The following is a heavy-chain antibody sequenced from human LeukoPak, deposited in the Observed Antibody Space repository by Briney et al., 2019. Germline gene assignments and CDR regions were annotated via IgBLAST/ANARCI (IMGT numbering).Heavy chain of an antibody. CDR2: IYYSGST. D-gene: IGHD3-16*01. J-gene: IGHJ4*02. CDR3: ARDLGASGQFDY. Sequence: SETLSLTCTVSGGSISSSSYYWGWIRQPPGKGLEWIGSIYYSGSTYYNPSLKSRVTISVDTSKNQFSLKLTSVTAAGTAVYYCARDLGASGQFDYWGQGTLVTVSS. CDR1: GGSISSSSYY. V-gene: IGHV4-39*07.